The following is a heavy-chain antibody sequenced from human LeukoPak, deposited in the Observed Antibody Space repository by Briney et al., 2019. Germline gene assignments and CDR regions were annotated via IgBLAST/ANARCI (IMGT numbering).Heavy chain of an antibody. CDR3: ATETGAFDI. Sequence: GGSLRLSCAASGFTFSSYAMSWVRQAPGKGLEWVSGINSYGSSTIYADSVKGRFTISRDNARNTLDLQMNSLRAEDTAVYYCATETGAFDIWGQGTMVTVSS. CDR1: GFTFSSYA. J-gene: IGHJ3*02. CDR2: INSYGSST. V-gene: IGHV3-74*01.